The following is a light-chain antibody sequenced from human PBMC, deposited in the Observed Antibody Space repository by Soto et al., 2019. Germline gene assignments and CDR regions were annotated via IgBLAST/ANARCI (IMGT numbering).Light chain of an antibody. Sequence: SGLTQPASVSVSPGRSITSSCTGTSSDVGGYNYVSWYQQHPGKAPKLMIYEVSNRPSGVSDRFSGSKSGNTASLTISGLQAEDEADYYCGSYTSSRIYVFGAGTKVTV. J-gene: IGLJ1*01. CDR2: EVS. CDR3: GSYTSSRIYV. V-gene: IGLV2-14*01. CDR1: SSDVGGYNY.